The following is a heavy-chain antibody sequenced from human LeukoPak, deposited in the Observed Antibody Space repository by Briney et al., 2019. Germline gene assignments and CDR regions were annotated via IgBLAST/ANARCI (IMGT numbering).Heavy chain of an antibody. J-gene: IGHJ4*02. D-gene: IGHD2-2*01. CDR2: INHSGST. CDR1: GGSFSGYY. CDR3: ARRDIVVVPAAMNMAGFDY. Sequence: SETLSLTCAVYGGSFSGYYWSWIRQPPGKGLEWIGEINHSGSTNYNPSLKSRVTISVDTSKNQFSLKLSSVTAADTAVYYCARRDIVVVPAAMNMAGFDYWGQGTLVTVSS. V-gene: IGHV4-34*01.